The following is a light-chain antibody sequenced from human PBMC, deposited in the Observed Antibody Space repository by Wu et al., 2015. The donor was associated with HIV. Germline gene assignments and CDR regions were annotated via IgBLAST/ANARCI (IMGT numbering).Light chain of an antibody. Sequence: DIQMTQSPSSXSASIGDRVTITCRASQTINTYLNWCQRKSGKAPKLLIYTSSTLQGGVPSRFNGSGSGTDFALTISSLQTEDFVTYYCQQSYSTPYTFGQGT. CDR1: QTINTY. CDR3: QQSYSTPYT. CDR2: TSS. J-gene: IGKJ2*01. V-gene: IGKV1-39*01.